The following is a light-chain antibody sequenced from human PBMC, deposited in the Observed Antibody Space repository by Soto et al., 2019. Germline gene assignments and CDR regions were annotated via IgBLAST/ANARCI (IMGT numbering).Light chain of an antibody. J-gene: IGKJ1*01. V-gene: IGKV3-15*01. CDR2: GSS. Sequence: EVVMTQSPATLSVSPGERATLSCRASQSVGNNLAWYQQKPGQAPRLLIHGSSTRASGIPDRFSGSGSGTGFTLTISRLQSEDFAVYYCQQFDNWPRTFGQGTKVDIK. CDR3: QQFDNWPRT. CDR1: QSVGNN.